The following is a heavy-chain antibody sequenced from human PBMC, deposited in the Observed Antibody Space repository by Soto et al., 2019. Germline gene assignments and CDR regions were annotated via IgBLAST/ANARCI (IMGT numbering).Heavy chain of an antibody. CDR2: IHYSGST. Sequence: PSETLSLTCSVSGGSIISHHWSWIRQPPGKGLEWIGYIHYSGSTNYNPTLKSRLTMSVDTSKNQFSLKLSSVTAADTAVYYCARRYGSCFDYWGQGTLVTVSS. CDR1: GGSIISHH. J-gene: IGHJ4*02. CDR3: ARRYGSCFDY. V-gene: IGHV4-59*08. D-gene: IGHD5-18*01.